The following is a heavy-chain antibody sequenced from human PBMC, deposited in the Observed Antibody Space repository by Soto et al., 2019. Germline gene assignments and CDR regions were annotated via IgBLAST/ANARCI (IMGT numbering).Heavy chain of an antibody. CDR1: GGNFSSYA. CDR2: IIPIFGTA. Sequence: QVQLVQSGAAVKKPGSSVKVSCKASGGNFSSYAISWVRQAPGQGLEWMGGIIPIFGTANYAQKFQGRVTITADESTSTAYMELSSLRSEDTAVYYCAREVASGSHMGYWGQGTLVTVSS. J-gene: IGHJ4*02. V-gene: IGHV1-69*01. CDR3: AREVASGSHMGY. D-gene: IGHD3-22*01.